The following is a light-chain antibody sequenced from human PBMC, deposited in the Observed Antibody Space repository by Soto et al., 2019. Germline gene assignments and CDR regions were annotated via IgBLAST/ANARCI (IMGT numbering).Light chain of an antibody. CDR2: DVS. Sequence: QSALTQPASVSGSPGESITISCTGTSSDVGNYNYVSWYQQHPGKAPKLMIYDVSNRPSGVSNRFSGSKSGNTASLTISGLQAEDEAVYYCSSNTSTGSLFGGGTQLTVL. J-gene: IGLJ2*01. V-gene: IGLV2-14*03. CDR1: SSDVGNYNY. CDR3: SSNTSTGSL.